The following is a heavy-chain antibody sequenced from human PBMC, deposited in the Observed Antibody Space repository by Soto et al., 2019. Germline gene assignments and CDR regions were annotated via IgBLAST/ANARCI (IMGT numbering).Heavy chain of an antibody. Sequence: SETLSLTCTVSGGSVSSGSYYWSWSRQPPGKGLEWIGYIYYSGSTNYNPSLKSRVTISVDTSKNQFSLKLSSVTAADTAVYYCARVPSPYYYDSSGYDYWGQGTLVTVSS. CDR2: IYYSGST. V-gene: IGHV4-61*01. J-gene: IGHJ4*02. D-gene: IGHD3-22*01. CDR1: GGSVSSGSYY. CDR3: ARVPSPYYYDSSGYDY.